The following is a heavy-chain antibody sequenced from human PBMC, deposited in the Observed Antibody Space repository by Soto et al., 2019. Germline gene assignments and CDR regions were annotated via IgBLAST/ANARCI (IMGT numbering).Heavy chain of an antibody. CDR2: IIPILGIA. CDR1: GGTFSSYT. J-gene: IGHJ4*02. Sequence: QVQLAQSGAEVKKPGSSVKVSCKASGGTFSSYTISWVRQAPGQGLEWMGRIIPILGIANYAQKFQGRVTISADKSTSTAYMELSSLRSEDTAVYYCARSCSGGRCYFDYWGQGTLVTVSS. CDR3: ARSCSGGRCYFDY. V-gene: IGHV1-69*02. D-gene: IGHD2-15*01.